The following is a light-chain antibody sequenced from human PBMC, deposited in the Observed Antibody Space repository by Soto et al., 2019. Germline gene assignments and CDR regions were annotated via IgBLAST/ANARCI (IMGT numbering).Light chain of an antibody. CDR3: QQYGSSIT. CDR1: QSVSSY. Sequence: DIILPQSPATLSLSPGASAPLSGRASQSVSSYVAWYQQKPGQSPRLLIYDASNRATGIPARFSGSGSGTDFTLTISRLEPEDFAVYYCQQYGSSITFGQGTRLEIK. CDR2: DAS. J-gene: IGKJ5*01. V-gene: IGKV3-20*01.